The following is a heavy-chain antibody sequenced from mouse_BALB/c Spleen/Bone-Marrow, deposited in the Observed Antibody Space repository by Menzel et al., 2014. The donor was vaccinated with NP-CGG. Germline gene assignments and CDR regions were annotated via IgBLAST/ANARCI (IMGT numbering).Heavy chain of an antibody. J-gene: IGHJ3*01. V-gene: IGHV3-8*02. D-gene: IGHD2-1*01. CDR1: GDSITSGY. CDR2: ISYSDST. CDR3: ARGYGNYRAWFAY. Sequence: VQLKQSGPSLVKPSQTLSLTCSVTGDSITSGYWNWIRKFPGNKLGYMGYISYSDSTYYNPSLKSRISITRDTSKNQYYLQLNSVTTEDTATYYCARGYGNYRAWFAYWGQGTLVTVSA.